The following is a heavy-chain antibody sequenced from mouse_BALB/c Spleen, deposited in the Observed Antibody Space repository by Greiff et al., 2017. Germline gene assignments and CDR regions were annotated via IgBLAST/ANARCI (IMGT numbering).Heavy chain of an antibody. J-gene: IGHJ2*01. V-gene: IGHV5-9-4*01. Sequence: EVQLVESGGGLVKPGGSLKLSCAASGFTFSSYAMSWVRQSPEKRLEWVAEISSGGSYTYYPDTVTGRFTISRDNAKNTLYLEMSSLRSEDTAMYYCAREESYGNYYFDYWGQGTTLTVAS. CDR2: ISSGGSYT. CDR3: AREESYGNYYFDY. CDR1: GFTFSSYA. D-gene: IGHD2-1*01.